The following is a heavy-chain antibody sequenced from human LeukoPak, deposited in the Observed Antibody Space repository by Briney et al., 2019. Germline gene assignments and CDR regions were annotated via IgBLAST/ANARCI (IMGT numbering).Heavy chain of an antibody. J-gene: IGHJ5*02. V-gene: IGHV4-39*01. Sequence: SETLSLTCTVSGGSISSSSYYWGWIRQPPGKGLEWIGSIYYSGSTYYNPSLESRVTISVDTSKNQFSLKLSSVTAADTAVYYCARYSNSNWFDPWGQGTLVTVSS. CDR3: ARYSNSNWFDP. CDR1: GGSISSSSYY. D-gene: IGHD4-11*01. CDR2: IYYSGST.